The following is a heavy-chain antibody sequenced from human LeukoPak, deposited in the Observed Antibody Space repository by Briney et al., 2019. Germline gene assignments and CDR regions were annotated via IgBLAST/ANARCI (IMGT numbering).Heavy chain of an antibody. CDR1: GYSFAGYW. D-gene: IGHD3-16*02. CDR2: IYPGDSDT. V-gene: IGHV5-51*01. J-gene: IGHJ4*02. CDR3: ARRSLYYAAGY. Sequence: GESLKISCKGSGYSFAGYWIGWVRQMPGKGLEWMGIIYPGDSDTRYSPSFQGQVTISADKSISTAYLQWSSLKASDTAMYYCARRSLYYAAGYWGQGTLVTVSS.